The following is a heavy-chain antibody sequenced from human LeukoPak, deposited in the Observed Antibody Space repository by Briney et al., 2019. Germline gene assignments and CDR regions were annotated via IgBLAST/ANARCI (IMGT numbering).Heavy chain of an antibody. CDR2: IIPIFGTA. CDR1: GGTFGSYA. Sequence: ASVKVSCKASGGTFGSYAISWVRQAPGQGLEWMGGIIPIFGTANYGQKFQGRVTITADESTSTAYMELSSLRSEDTAVYYCARATAGRGFWSGYYQDYYFDYWGQGTLVTVSS. V-gene: IGHV1-69*01. J-gene: IGHJ4*02. CDR3: ARATAGRGFWSGYYQDYYFDY. D-gene: IGHD3-3*01.